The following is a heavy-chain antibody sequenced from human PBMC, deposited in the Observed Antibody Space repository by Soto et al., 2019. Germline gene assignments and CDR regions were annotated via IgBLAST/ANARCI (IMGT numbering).Heavy chain of an antibody. CDR1: RYSFTSYC. D-gene: IGHD3-3*01. CDR3: AMRDFWSGYQNDY. V-gene: IGHV5-10-1*01. J-gene: IGHJ4*02. Sequence: PGESLKLSGKGSRYSFTSYCISWLLQMPGKDLEWMGRIDPSDSYTNYSPSFQGHVTISADKSISTAYLQWSSLKASDTAMYYCAMRDFWSGYQNDYWGQGTLVTVSS. CDR2: IDPSDSYT.